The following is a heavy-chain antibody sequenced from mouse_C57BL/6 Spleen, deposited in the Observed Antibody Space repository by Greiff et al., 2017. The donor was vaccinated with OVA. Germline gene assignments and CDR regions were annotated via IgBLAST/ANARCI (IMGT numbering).Heavy chain of an antibody. CDR3: ARGVYGSFAD. Sequence: EVKLQESGPGLVKPSQSLSLTCSVTGYSITSGYYWNWIRQFPGNKLEWMGYISYDGSNNYNPSLKNRISITRDTSKNQFFLKLNSVTTEDTATYYCARGVYGSFADWGQGTLVTVSA. D-gene: IGHD1-1*01. J-gene: IGHJ3*01. V-gene: IGHV3-6*01. CDR1: GYSITSGYY. CDR2: ISYDGSN.